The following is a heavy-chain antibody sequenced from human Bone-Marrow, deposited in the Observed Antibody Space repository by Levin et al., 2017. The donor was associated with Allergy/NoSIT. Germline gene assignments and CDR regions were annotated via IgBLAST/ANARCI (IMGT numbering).Heavy chain of an antibody. CDR2: INPSGGST. CDR1: GYTFTSYY. CDR3: ARGGAGTKIPKYYFDY. V-gene: IGHV1-46*01. J-gene: IGHJ4*02. Sequence: ASVKVSCKASGYTFTSYYMHWVRQAPGQGLEWMGIINPSGGSTSYAQKFQGRVTMTRDTSTSTVYMELSSLRSEDTAVYYCARGGAGTKIPKYYFDYWGQGTLVTVSS. D-gene: IGHD6-19*01.